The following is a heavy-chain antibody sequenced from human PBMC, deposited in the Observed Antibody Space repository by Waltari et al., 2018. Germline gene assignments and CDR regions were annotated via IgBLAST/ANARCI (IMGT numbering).Heavy chain of an antibody. Sequence: EVQLLQSGGDLVQPGGSLTLPCTSSGVRFSTTGMPWVRQVPGKGLEWVSSISGSGTGTYYADSVKGRFIISRDNSKNTLSLQMNSLRAEDTALYYCATFKGDYWGEGTLVTVSS. V-gene: IGHV3-23*01. J-gene: IGHJ4*02. D-gene: IGHD3-16*01. CDR3: ATFKGDY. CDR2: ISGSGTGT. CDR1: GVRFSTTG.